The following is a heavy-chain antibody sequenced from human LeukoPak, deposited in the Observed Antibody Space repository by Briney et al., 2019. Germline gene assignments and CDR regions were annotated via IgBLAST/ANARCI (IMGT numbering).Heavy chain of an antibody. Sequence: SETLSLTCAVSGYSISSGYYWGWIRQPSGKGLEWIGSIYHSGSTYYNPSLKSRVTISVDTSKNQFSLKLSSVTAADTAVYYCARLIVGANFDYWGQGTLVTVSS. V-gene: IGHV4-38-2*01. CDR2: IYHSGST. D-gene: IGHD1-26*01. CDR1: GYSISSGYY. CDR3: ARLIVGANFDY. J-gene: IGHJ4*02.